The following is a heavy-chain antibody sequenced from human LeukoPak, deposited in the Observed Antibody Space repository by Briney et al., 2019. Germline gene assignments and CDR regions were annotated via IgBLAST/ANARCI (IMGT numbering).Heavy chain of an antibody. J-gene: IGHJ5*01. Sequence: PSETLSLTCTVSGVSISSISYYWGWIRQRPGKGLKWIASICYSGITNYTPSIKSRVTISLDTSNKQSSLKLSSVTAADTAVYYCARDAKSAVAADWFDAWGQRTLVTVSS. CDR3: ARDAKSAVAADWFDA. V-gene: IGHV4-39*07. CDR2: ICYSGIT. D-gene: IGHD6-19*01. CDR1: GVSISSISYY.